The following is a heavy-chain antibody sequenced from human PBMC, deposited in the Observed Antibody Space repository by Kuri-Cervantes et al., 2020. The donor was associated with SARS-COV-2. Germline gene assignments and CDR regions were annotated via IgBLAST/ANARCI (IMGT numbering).Heavy chain of an antibody. D-gene: IGHD3-22*01. Sequence: SVKVSRKPSGYTFTRYYMHWVRQAPGQGLEWMGWINPNSGGTNYAQKFQGWVTMTRDTSISTVYMELSRLISDDTAVYYCARSTPSRRLVVISQGGAFDIWGQGTMVTVSS. CDR3: ARSTPSRRLVVISQGGAFDI. CDR2: INPNSGGT. CDR1: GYTFTRYY. V-gene: IGHV1-2*04. J-gene: IGHJ3*02.